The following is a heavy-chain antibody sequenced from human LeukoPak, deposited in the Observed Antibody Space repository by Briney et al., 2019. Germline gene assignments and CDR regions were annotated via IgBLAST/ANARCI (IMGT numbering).Heavy chain of an antibody. J-gene: IGHJ3*02. Sequence: SETLSLTCTVSGGSISSYYWSWIRQPPGKGLEWIGYIYYSGSTNYNPSLKSRVTISVDTSKNQFSLKLNSVTAADTAVYYCARHADIAVAGALEADDAFDIWGQGTMVTVSS. CDR1: GGSISSYY. CDR2: IYYSGST. CDR3: ARHADIAVAGALEADDAFDI. V-gene: IGHV4-59*08. D-gene: IGHD6-19*01.